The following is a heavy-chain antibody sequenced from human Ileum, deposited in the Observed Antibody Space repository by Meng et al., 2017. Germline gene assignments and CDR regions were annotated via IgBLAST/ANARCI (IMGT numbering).Heavy chain of an antibody. J-gene: IGHJ4*01. Sequence: GSLRLSCTVSGDSISTSPYYWGWIRQSPGSGPEWLGSVKYSGATYYNPALRSRVTISVDASKSQFSLRLTSVTAAETAMYYCAGEIGARPGYLNWGQGKRVTVSS. V-gene: IGHV4-39*07. D-gene: IGHD1-1*01. CDR3: AGEIGARPGYLN. CDR1: GDSISTSPYY. CDR2: VKYSGAT.